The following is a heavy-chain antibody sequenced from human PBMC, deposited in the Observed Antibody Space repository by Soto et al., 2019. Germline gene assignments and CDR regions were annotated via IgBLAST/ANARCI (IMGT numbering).Heavy chain of an antibody. CDR1: GGTFSSYT. V-gene: IGHV1-69*02. Sequence: GASVNVSCKASGGTFSSYTISWVRQAPGQGLEWMGRIIPILGIANYAQKFQGRVTITADKSTSTAYMELSSLRSEDTAVYYCARGPVDYYDSSGYYSGSGAFDIWGQGTMVTVSS. J-gene: IGHJ3*02. D-gene: IGHD3-22*01. CDR2: IIPILGIA. CDR3: ARGPVDYYDSSGYYSGSGAFDI.